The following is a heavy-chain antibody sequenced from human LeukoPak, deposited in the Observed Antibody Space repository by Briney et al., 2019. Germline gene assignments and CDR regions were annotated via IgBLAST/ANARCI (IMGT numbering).Heavy chain of an antibody. D-gene: IGHD5-18*01. CDR3: ARDGGYSYGWSAFDI. Sequence: GGSLRLSCAASGFTFSSYSMNWVRQAPGKGLEWVSYISSSSSTIYYADSVKGRFTISRDNAKNSLYLQMNSLRAEDTAVYYCARDGGYSYGWSAFDIWGQGTMVTVSS. CDR1: GFTFSSYS. CDR2: ISSSSSTI. V-gene: IGHV3-48*04. J-gene: IGHJ3*02.